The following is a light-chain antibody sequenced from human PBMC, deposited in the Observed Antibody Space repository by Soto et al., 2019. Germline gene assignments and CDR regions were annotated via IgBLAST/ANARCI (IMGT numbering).Light chain of an antibody. Sequence: EIVLTQSPATLALSPGARATLSCSASQSVSRYLAWYQQKRGQAPRVLIYDASNRATGIPARFSGSGSGKDFTLTISSLEPEDFAVYYCQQRSDGPSSFGGGTKVQIK. CDR2: DAS. V-gene: IGKV3-11*01. CDR1: QSVSRY. J-gene: IGKJ4*01. CDR3: QQRSDGPSS.